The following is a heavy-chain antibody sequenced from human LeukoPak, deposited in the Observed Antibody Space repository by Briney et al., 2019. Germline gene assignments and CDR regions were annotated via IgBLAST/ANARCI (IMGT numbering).Heavy chain of an antibody. V-gene: IGHV4-39*01. CDR2: LYYKGTT. CDR3: ARQNYDYVWGSSFYYYMDV. Sequence: SETLSLTCTVSGGSVTDDYWIWIRQPPGKGLEWIGTLYYKGTTHYSVSLKSRVTVSVDTSKNQFSMRLTSVTAADTAVYYCARQNYDYVWGSSFYYYMDVWGKGTTVTISS. J-gene: IGHJ6*03. D-gene: IGHD3-16*01. CDR1: GGSVTDDY.